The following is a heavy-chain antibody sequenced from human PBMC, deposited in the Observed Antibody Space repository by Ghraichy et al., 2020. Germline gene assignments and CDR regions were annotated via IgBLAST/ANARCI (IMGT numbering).Heavy chain of an antibody. V-gene: IGHV1-24*01. CDR2: FDPEDGET. D-gene: IGHD2-15*01. J-gene: IGHJ6*03. CDR1: GYTLTELS. Sequence: ASVKVSCKVSGYTLTELSMHWVRQAPGKGLEWMGGFDPEDGETIYAQKFQGRVTMTEDTSTDTAYMELSSLRSEDTAVYYCATDLLPRRGPSYYYYMDVWGKGTTVTVSS. CDR3: ATDLLPRRGPSYYYYMDV.